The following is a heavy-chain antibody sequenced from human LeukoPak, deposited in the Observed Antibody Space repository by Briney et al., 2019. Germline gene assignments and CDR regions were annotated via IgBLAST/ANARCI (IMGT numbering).Heavy chain of an antibody. CDR2: IYYSGST. V-gene: IGHV4-59*12. Sequence: SETLSLTCTVSGGSISSYYWSWIRQPPGKGLEWIGYIYYSGSTNYNPSLKSRVTMSVDTSKNQFSLKLSSVTAADTAVYYCARDSLVGAYYYFDFWGQGTLVTVSP. J-gene: IGHJ4*02. CDR3: ARDSLVGAYYYFDF. CDR1: GGSISSYY. D-gene: IGHD1-26*01.